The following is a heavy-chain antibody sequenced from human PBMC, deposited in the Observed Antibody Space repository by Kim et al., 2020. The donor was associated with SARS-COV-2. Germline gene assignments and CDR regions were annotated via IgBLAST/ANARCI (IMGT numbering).Heavy chain of an antibody. J-gene: IGHJ4*02. Sequence: GGSLRLSCAGSGFIFSNYAVSWVRQAPGKGLEWVSAISGSGDRTFYTDSVRGRFTISRDNPKNTVYLQLNGLRVEDAAVYYCAKHWGSGTYYNYFDYWGQGSLVTVSS. CDR3: AKHWGSGTYYNYFDY. CDR2: ISGSGDRT. CDR1: GFIFSNYA. D-gene: IGHD3-10*01. V-gene: IGHV3-23*01.